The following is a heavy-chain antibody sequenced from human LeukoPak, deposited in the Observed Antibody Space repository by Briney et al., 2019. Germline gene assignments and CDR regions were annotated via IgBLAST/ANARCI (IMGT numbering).Heavy chain of an antibody. D-gene: IGHD6-19*01. CDR3: ARDGEWLVRGGDY. CDR2: IYYSGST. CDR1: GGSISSGDYY. Sequence: PSETLSLTCTVSGGSISSGDYYWSWIRQPPGKGLEWIGSIYYSGSTYYNPSLKSRVTISVDTSKNQFSLKLSSVTAADTAVYYCARDGEWLVRGGDYWGQGTLVTVSS. J-gene: IGHJ4*02. V-gene: IGHV4-39*07.